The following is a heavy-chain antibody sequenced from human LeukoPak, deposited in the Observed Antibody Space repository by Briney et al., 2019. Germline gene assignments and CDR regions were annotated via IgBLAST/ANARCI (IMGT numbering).Heavy chain of an antibody. Sequence: SETLSLTCTVSGGSNSSSSYYWGWIRQPPGKGLEWIGSIYYSGSTYYNPSLKSRVTISVDTSKNQFSLKLSSVTAADTAVYYCARGRYYYDSSRYPNDAFDIWGQGTMVTVSS. V-gene: IGHV4-39*01. CDR2: IYYSGST. CDR3: ARGRYYYDSSRYPNDAFDI. CDR1: GGSNSSSSYY. J-gene: IGHJ3*02. D-gene: IGHD3-22*01.